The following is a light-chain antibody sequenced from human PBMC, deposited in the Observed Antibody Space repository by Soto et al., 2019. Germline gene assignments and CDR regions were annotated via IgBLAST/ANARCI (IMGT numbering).Light chain of an antibody. CDR2: GAS. CDR3: QQYGSSPPLYT. Sequence: EIVLTQSPGTLSLSPGERATLSCRASQSVSSSYLAWYQQKPGQAPRLLIYGASSRAIGIPDRFSGSGSGTDFTLTISRLEPEDFAVYYCQQYGSSPPLYTFGQGTKLEIK. V-gene: IGKV3-20*01. CDR1: QSVSSSY. J-gene: IGKJ2*01.